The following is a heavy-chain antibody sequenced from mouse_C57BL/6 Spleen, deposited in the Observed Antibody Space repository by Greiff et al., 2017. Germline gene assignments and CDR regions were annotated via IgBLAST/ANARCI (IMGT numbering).Heavy chain of an antibody. CDR1: GFSLTSYG. V-gene: IGHV2-6-1*01. D-gene: IGHD1-1*01. CDR2: IWSDGST. CDR3: ARHGGSSYWYFDV. J-gene: IGHJ1*03. Sequence: QVQLKESGPGLVAPSQSLSITCTVSGFSLTSYGVHWVRQPPGKGLEWLVVIWSDGSTTYNSALKSRLSISKDNSKSQVFLNMNSLQTDDTAMYYCARHGGSSYWYFDVWGTGTTVTVSS.